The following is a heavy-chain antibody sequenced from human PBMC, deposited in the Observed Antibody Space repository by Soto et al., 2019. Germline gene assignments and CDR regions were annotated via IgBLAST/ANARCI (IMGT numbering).Heavy chain of an antibody. CDR3: XXXXGXCSGGTCYGAYSMDV. V-gene: IGHV3-23*01. CDR1: GFTFTTYA. J-gene: IGHJ6*02. Sequence: EVQLLESGGGLVQPGESLRLSCAASGFTFTTYAMFWVRQAPXKGLEWXSGVSASGGSTYAADSVKGRFTISRDNSKXXVXXXXXXXXXXXXXXXXXXXXXGXCSGGTCYGAYSMDVWGQGITVTVSS. D-gene: IGHD2-15*01. CDR2: VSASGGST.